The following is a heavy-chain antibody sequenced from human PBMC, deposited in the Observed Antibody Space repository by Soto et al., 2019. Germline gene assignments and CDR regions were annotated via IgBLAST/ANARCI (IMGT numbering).Heavy chain of an antibody. Sequence: SLTCAVYGGSFSGYYWSWIRQPPGKGLEWIGEINHSGSTNYNPSLKSRVTISVDTSKNQFSLKLSSVTAADTAVYYCARGKLGYDFWSGYYVIEYFDYWGQGTLVTVSS. CDR3: ARGKLGYDFWSGYYVIEYFDY. CDR1: GGSFSGYY. V-gene: IGHV4-34*01. D-gene: IGHD3-3*01. J-gene: IGHJ4*02. CDR2: INHSGST.